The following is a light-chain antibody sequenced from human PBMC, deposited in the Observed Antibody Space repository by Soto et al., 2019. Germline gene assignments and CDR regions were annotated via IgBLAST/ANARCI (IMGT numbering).Light chain of an antibody. Sequence: DIQMTQTPSTLSASVGDRVTITCRASQNIATWLAWYQQKPGKAPKLLIYKASNLQSGVPSRFTGSGSGTEFTLPISSLQRDDFAAYYCQQYRSFTAFGQGTKVDI. CDR2: KAS. CDR3: QQYRSFTA. V-gene: IGKV1-5*03. J-gene: IGKJ1*01. CDR1: QNIATW.